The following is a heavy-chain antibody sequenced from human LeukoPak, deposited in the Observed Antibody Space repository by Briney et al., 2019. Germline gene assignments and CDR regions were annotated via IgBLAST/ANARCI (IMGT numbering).Heavy chain of an antibody. V-gene: IGHV3-30*04. J-gene: IGHJ4*02. CDR2: ISYDGTNE. Sequence: PGGSPRLSCAASGFSFSSYSMHWVRQAPGKGLEWVAVISYDGTNEYYADSVKGRFTISKDNSKNTLYLQVNSLRPEDTAVYYCARDFRGYFDYWGQGTLVTVSS. CDR1: GFSFSSYS. CDR3: ARDFRGYFDY.